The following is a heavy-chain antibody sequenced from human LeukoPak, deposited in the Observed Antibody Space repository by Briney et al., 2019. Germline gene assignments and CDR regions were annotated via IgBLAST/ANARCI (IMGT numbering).Heavy chain of an antibody. CDR1: GFTFSSYA. J-gene: IGHJ4*02. CDR3: AKDHPYYDFWSGYRDY. Sequence: GGSLRLSCAASGFTFSSYAMSWVRQAPGKGLEWVSATSGSGGSTYYADSVKGRFTISRDNSKNTLYLQMNSLRAEDTAVYYCAKDHPYYDFWSGYRDYWGQGTLVTVSS. CDR2: TSGSGGST. D-gene: IGHD3-3*01. V-gene: IGHV3-23*01.